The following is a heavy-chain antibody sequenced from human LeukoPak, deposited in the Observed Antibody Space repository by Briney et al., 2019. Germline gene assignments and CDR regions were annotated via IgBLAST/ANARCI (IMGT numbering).Heavy chain of an antibody. CDR2: INGDETIT. CDR1: GFIFSRYW. Sequence: GGSLRLSCEASGFIFSRYWMYWVRHAPGKGLVWVSHINGDETITKYADFVEGRFTISRDNAKNTLFLQMNSLRAEDTALYYCATLTHYNSRSFASDIWVQGTLVAVSS. CDR3: ATLTHYNSRSFASDI. D-gene: IGHD3-22*01. J-gene: IGHJ3*02. V-gene: IGHV3-74*03.